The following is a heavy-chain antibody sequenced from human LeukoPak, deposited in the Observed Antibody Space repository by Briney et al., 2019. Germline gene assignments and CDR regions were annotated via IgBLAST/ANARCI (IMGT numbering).Heavy chain of an antibody. J-gene: IGHJ4*02. CDR1: GYTLTELS. CDR3: AAQGTLDFWSGGIDY. CDR2: FDPEDGET. D-gene: IGHD3-3*01. Sequence: ASVKVSCKVFGYTLTELSMHWVRQAPGKGLEWMGGFDPEDGETIYAQKFQGRVTMTEDTSTDTAYMELSGLRSEDTAVYYCAAQGTLDFWSGGIDYWGQGTLVTVSS. V-gene: IGHV1-24*01.